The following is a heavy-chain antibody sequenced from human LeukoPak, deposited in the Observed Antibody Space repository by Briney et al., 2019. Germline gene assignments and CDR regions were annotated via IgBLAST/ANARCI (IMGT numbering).Heavy chain of an antibody. J-gene: IGHJ2*01. Sequence: PSETLSLTCTVSGGSISSYYWSWIRQPAGKGLEWIGRIYTSGSTNYNPYLKSRVTISVDTSKNQFSLKLSSVTAADTAVYYCARAGPGIAAAGLNWYFDLWGRGTLVTVSS. V-gene: IGHV4-4*07. D-gene: IGHD6-13*01. CDR1: GGSISSYY. CDR3: ARAGPGIAAAGLNWYFDL. CDR2: IYTSGST.